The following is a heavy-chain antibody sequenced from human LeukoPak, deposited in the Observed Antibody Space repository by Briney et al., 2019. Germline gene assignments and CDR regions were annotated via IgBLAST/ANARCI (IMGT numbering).Heavy chain of an antibody. CDR3: TTVLGGLRFFDH. CDR1: GFIFRNVW. CDR2: IQSETDGGTT. V-gene: IGHV3-15*07. Sequence: GGSLRLSCAASGFIFRNVWMNWVRQAPGKGLEWVGRIQSETDGGTTDYAAPMKGRFTISRDDSKMMLYLQMNSLRTEDTAVYFCTTVLGGLRFFDHWGQGTAVTVSS. J-gene: IGHJ4*02.